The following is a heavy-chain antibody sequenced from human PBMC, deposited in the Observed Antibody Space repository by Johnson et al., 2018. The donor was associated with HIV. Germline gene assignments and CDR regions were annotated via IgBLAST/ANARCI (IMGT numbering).Heavy chain of an antibody. J-gene: IGHJ3*01. CDR2: IWYDGSNK. CDR3: ASLSDDAFDF. V-gene: IGHV3-33*08. Sequence: QVQLVESGGGVVQPGRSLRLSCAASRITLSSYGMHWVRQAPGKGLEWVAVIWYDGSNKYYADSVKGRFTISRDNSENTLYLQMNSLKAEDTAVYYCASLSDDAFDFWGQGTMVIVSS. CDR1: RITLSSYG.